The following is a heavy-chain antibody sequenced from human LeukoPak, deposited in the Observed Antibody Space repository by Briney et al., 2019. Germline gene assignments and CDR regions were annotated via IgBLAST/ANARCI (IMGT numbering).Heavy chain of an antibody. CDR1: GDSVASGGYY. J-gene: IGHJ4*02. V-gene: IGHV4-61*08. CDR2: IYYSGST. CDR3: ARGIYCSSTSCQGEFDY. D-gene: IGHD2-2*01. Sequence: SETLSLTCTVSGDSVASGGYYWNWIRQPPGKGLEWIGYIYYSGSTNYNPSLKSRVTMSVDTSKNQFSLKLSSVTAAGTAVYYCARGIYCSSTSCQGEFDYWGQGTLVTVSS.